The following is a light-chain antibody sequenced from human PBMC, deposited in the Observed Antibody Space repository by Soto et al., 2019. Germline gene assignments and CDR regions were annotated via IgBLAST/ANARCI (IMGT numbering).Light chain of an antibody. Sequence: QSVLTQPPSASGTPGQRVTISCSGSSSNIGSNTVNWYQQLPGTAPKLLMYRNNQRPSEIPDRFSGSKSGTSASLAISGPQSEDEADYYCAAWDDSLNGPVFGGGTKVTVL. CDR1: SSNIGSNT. J-gene: IGLJ2*01. CDR2: RNN. CDR3: AAWDDSLNGPV. V-gene: IGLV1-44*01.